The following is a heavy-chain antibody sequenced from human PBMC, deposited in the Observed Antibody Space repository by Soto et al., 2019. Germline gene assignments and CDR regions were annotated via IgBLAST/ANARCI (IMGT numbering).Heavy chain of an antibody. J-gene: IGHJ4*02. CDR3: ARVGGDYDFDY. D-gene: IGHD4-17*01. CDR1: GGSFSGYY. V-gene: IGHV4-34*01. CDR2: INHSGST. Sequence: SETLSLTCAVYGGSFSGYYWGWIRQPPGKGLEWIGEINHSGSTNYNPSLKSRVTISVDTSKNQFSLKLSSVTAADTAVYYCARVGGDYDFDYWGQGTLVTVSS.